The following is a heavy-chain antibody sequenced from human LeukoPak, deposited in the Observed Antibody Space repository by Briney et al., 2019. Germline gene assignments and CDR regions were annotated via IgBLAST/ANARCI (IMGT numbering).Heavy chain of an antibody. CDR2: IYTSGST. D-gene: IGHD1-20*01. V-gene: IGHV4-4*07. Sequence: SETLSLTCTVSGGAISSYYWSWIRQPAGKGLEWIGRIYTSGSTDYNPSLKSRVTMSVDTSKNQLSLKLSSVIAADTAVYYCARESNWNDRPFDYWGQGTLVTVSS. CDR1: GGAISSYY. CDR3: ARESNWNDRPFDY. J-gene: IGHJ4*02.